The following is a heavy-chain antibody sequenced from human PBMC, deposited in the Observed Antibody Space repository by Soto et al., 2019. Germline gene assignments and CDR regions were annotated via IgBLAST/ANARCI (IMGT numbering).Heavy chain of an antibody. J-gene: IGHJ6*02. V-gene: IGHV1-69*02. Sequence: QVQLVQSGAEVKKPGSSVKVSCKASGGTFSSYTISWVRQAPGQGLEWMGRIIPILGIANYAQKFQGRVTIXXDXSXXTAYMELSSLRSEDTAVYYCARARWELARYYGMDVWGQGTTVTVSS. D-gene: IGHD1-26*01. CDR2: IIPILGIA. CDR1: GGTFSSYT. CDR3: ARARWELARYYGMDV.